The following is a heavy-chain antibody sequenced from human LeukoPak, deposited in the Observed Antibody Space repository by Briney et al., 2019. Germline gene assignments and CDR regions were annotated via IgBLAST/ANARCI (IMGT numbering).Heavy chain of an antibody. V-gene: IGHV1-2*02. CDR3: ARVSTSGYRDWLDP. J-gene: IGHJ5*02. Sequence: ASVKVSCKASGYTFSDYYIHWVRQAPGQGLEWMGWIYPKSGGTNSAQKFQGRVTMTRDTSISTAYMELSRLKFDDTAVYYCARVSTSGYRDWLDPWGQGTLVTVSS. D-gene: IGHD3-9*01. CDR1: GYTFSDYY. CDR2: IYPKSGGT.